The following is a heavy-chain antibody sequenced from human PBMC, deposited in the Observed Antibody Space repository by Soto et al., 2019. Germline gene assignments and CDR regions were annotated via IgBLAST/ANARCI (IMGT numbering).Heavy chain of an antibody. CDR2: IIPIFGTA. CDR3: AGGYCSSTSCYYYAYYYYGMDV. CDR1: GGTFSSYA. Sequence: SVKVSCKASGGTFSSYAISWVRQAPVQGLEWMGGIIPIFGTANYAQKFQGRVTITADESTSTAYMELSSLRSEDTAVYYCAGGYCSSTSCYYYAYYYYGMDVWGQGTTVTVSS. V-gene: IGHV1-69*13. D-gene: IGHD2-2*01. J-gene: IGHJ6*02.